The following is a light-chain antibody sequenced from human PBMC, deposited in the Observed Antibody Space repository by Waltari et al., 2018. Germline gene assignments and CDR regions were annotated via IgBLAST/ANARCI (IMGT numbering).Light chain of an antibody. J-gene: IGKJ4*02. V-gene: IGKV1-NL1*01. Sequence: DIQLTQSPCSLSSSPGDRATITCRAMQGISKSLAWYQQKPGQAPKRLIYAASSWDSGVPARFSGSGSGTDYSRTISSLEPEDFAMYYCQQYYSIPVTFGEGTKVEI. CDR1: QGISKS. CDR3: QQYYSIPVT. CDR2: AAS.